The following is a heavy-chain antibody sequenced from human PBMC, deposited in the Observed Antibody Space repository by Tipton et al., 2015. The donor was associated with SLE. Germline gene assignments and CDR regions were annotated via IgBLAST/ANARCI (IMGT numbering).Heavy chain of an antibody. V-gene: IGHV4-34*01. CDR3: ARFVYGDLYYYGMDV. Sequence: GLVKPSETLSLTCAVYGGSFSGYYWSWIRQPPGKGLEWIGEINHSGSTNYNPSLKSRVTISVDTSKNQFSLKLSSVTAADTAVYYCARFVYGDLYYYGMDVWGQGTTVTVSS. D-gene: IGHD4-17*01. CDR2: INHSGST. J-gene: IGHJ6*02. CDR1: GGSFSGYY.